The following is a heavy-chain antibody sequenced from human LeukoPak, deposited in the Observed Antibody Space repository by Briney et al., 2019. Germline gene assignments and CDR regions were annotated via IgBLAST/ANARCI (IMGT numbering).Heavy chain of an antibody. V-gene: IGHV3-23*01. CDR2: ISGSGDTT. D-gene: IGHD2-21*01. CDR1: GFTFSSYA. Sequence: PGVSLRLSSAASGFTFSSYAMSWVPQAPGKGLEWVSGISGSGDTTYYADSVKGRFTISRDNSKNTLFLQMNSLRAEDTAVYYCAKGRSRSDPIASLQSWGQGTLVTV. CDR3: AKGRSRSDPIASLQS. J-gene: IGHJ5*02.